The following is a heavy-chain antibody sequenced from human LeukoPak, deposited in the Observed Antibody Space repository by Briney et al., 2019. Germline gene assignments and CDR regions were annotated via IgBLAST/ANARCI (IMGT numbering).Heavy chain of an antibody. J-gene: IGHJ4*02. Sequence: GGSLRLSCAASGFNVSNNYMTWVRQAPGKGLEWVAFISFDGRIKDYADSVKGRFTISRDNPKNTLFLQMNSLTAEDTALCYCARQDWYLDSWGQGTPVTVSS. V-gene: IGHV3-30*03. CDR3: ARQDWYLDS. D-gene: IGHD3-9*01. CDR2: ISFDGRIK. CDR1: GFNVSNNY.